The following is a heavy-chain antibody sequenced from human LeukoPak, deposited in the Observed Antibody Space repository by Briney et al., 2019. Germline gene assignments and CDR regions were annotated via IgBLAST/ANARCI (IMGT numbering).Heavy chain of an antibody. CDR3: ARASRAMVRGQGAYYYYGMDV. CDR1: GGSISSYY. V-gene: IGHV4-59*01. D-gene: IGHD3-10*01. CDR2: IYYSGST. J-gene: IGHJ6*04. Sequence: PSETLSLTCTVSGGSISSYYWSWIRQPSGKGLEWIGYIYYSGSTNYNPSLKSRVTISVDTSKNQFSLKLSSVTAADTAVYYCARASRAMVRGQGAYYYYGMDVWGKGTTVTVSS.